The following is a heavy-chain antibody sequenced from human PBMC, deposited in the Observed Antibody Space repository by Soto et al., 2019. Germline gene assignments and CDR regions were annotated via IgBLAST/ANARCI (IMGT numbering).Heavy chain of an antibody. D-gene: IGHD6-19*01. V-gene: IGHV4-30-2*01. Sequence: TLFLTCAVSGGSISSGGYSWSWIRQPPWKGLELIGYIYHSGSTYYNPSLKSRVTISVDRSKNQFSLKLSSVTAADTAVYYCARGRSGQQWLEYSFDYWGQGSLVSVSS. CDR2: IYHSGST. J-gene: IGHJ4*02. CDR1: GGSISSGGYS. CDR3: ARGRSGQQWLEYSFDY.